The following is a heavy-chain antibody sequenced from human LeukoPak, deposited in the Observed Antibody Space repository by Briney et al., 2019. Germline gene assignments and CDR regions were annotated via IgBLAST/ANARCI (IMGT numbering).Heavy chain of an antibody. Sequence: SETLSLTCTVSGGSISSYYWSWIRQPPGKGLEWIGYIYYSGSTYYNPSLKSRVTISVDTSKNQFSLKLSSVTAADTAVYYCARAQEAGYSYGLDRAFDIWGQGTMVTVSS. CDR2: IYYSGST. CDR1: GGSISSYY. D-gene: IGHD5-18*01. V-gene: IGHV4-59*08. CDR3: ARAQEAGYSYGLDRAFDI. J-gene: IGHJ3*02.